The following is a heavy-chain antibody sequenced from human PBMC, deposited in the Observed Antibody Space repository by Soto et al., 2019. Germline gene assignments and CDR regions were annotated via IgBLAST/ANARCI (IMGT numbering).Heavy chain of an antibody. CDR2: IYYSGST. J-gene: IGHJ5*02. D-gene: IGHD3-10*01. CDR3: ARHRFGELFLPRDFWGYNWFDP. Sequence: PSETLSLTCTVSGGSISSSSYYWGWIRQPPGKGLEWIGSIYYSGSTYYNPSLKSRVTISVDTSKNQFSLKQSSVTAADTAVYYCARHRFGELFLPRDFWGYNWFDPWGQGTLVTVSS. CDR1: GGSISSSSYY. V-gene: IGHV4-39*01.